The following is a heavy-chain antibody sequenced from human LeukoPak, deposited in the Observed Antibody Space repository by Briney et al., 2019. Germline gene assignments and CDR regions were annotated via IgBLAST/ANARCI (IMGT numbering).Heavy chain of an antibody. CDR1: GLSVSNYY. D-gene: IGHD2-21*02. CDR3: TRGQSYCGADCYSD. Sequence: GGSLRLSCAASGLSVSNYYMSWVRQPPGKGLEWVSVMYTGGGRYYGDSVKGRFTISRDNSKNTVFLQMNSLRVEDTALYYCTRGQSYCGADCYSDWGQGTLVTVSS. V-gene: IGHV3-66*01. J-gene: IGHJ4*02. CDR2: MYTGGGR.